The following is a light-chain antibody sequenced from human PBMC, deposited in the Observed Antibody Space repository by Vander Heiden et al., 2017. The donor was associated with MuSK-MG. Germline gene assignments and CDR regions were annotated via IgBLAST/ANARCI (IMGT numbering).Light chain of an antibody. Sequence: TVVTQEPSFSVSPGGTVTLTCGLSSGSVSTSYYPSWYQQTPGQAPRTLIYSTSTRSSGVPDRFSGSSLGNKAALTITGAQADDESDYYCVLFMGSYVVFGGGTKLTVL. CDR3: VLFMGSYVV. J-gene: IGLJ2*01. CDR2: STS. V-gene: IGLV8-61*01. CDR1: SGSVSTSYY.